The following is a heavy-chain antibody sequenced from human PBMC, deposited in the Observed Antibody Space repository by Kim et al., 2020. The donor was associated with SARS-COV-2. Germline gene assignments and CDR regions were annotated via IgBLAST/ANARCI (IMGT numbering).Heavy chain of an antibody. CDR3: ARDCSSTSCYLWSVDF. Sequence: GGSLRLSCAASGFTFNTYGMNWVRQAPGKGLEWISYISYSSRTICYADSVKGRFTIFRDNTKNSLYLQVNSLRAEDTAVYYCARDCSSTSCYLWSVDFWGQGTLVTVSS. CDR2: ISYSSRTI. D-gene: IGHD2-2*01. V-gene: IGHV3-48*04. J-gene: IGHJ4*02. CDR1: GFTFNTYG.